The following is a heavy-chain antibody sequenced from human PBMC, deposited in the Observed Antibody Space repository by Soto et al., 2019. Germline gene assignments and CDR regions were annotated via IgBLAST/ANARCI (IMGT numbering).Heavy chain of an antibody. D-gene: IGHD3-16*02. Sequence: GESLKISCKGSGYSFTSYWIGWVRQMPGKGLEWMGIIYPGDSDTRYSPSFQGQVTISADKSISTAYLQWSSLKASDTAMYYWARHGVMITFGGVIDYFDYWGQGTLVTVSS. CDR2: IYPGDSDT. J-gene: IGHJ4*02. CDR3: ARHGVMITFGGVIDYFDY. V-gene: IGHV5-51*01. CDR1: GYSFTSYW.